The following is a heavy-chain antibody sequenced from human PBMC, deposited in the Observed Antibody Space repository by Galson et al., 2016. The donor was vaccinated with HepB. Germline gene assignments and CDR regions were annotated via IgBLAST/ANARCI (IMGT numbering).Heavy chain of an antibody. J-gene: IGHJ6*02. Sequence: SLRLSCAASGFTFSSYAMYWVRQAPDKGLEWVAVIWHDGSKKYYADSVKGRFAFSRDDSKNTLYLQMNSLRAEDTAVYYCATDGPWGNASCHGSHPCGLDVWGQGTTVTVSS. V-gene: IGHV3-33*08. CDR2: IWHDGSKK. CDR1: GFTFSSYA. D-gene: IGHD1-26*01. CDR3: ATDGPWGNASCHGSHPCGLDV.